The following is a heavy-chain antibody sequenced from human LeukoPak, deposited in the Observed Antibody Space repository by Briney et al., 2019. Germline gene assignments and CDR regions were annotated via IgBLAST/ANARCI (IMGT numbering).Heavy chain of an antibody. CDR3: AWMVRGVMVADY. D-gene: IGHD3-10*01. Sequence: GGSLRLSCAASGFTFSTYSMNWVRQAPGKGLEWVSSISSSSSYIHYADSVKGRFTISRDNSKNTLYLQMNSLRAEDTAVYYCAWMVRGVMVADYWGQGTLVTVSS. CDR1: GFTFSTYS. J-gene: IGHJ4*02. CDR2: ISSSSSYI. V-gene: IGHV3-21*01.